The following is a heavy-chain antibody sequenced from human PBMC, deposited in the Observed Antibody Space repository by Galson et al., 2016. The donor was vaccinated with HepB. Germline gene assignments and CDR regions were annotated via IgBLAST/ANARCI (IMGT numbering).Heavy chain of an antibody. CDR1: GFTFSSHW. CDR3: AKDMDV. J-gene: IGHJ6*02. Sequence: SLRLSCAASGFTFSSHWMRWVRQAPGKGLEWVASINVEGSDKYYVDTVKGRFTISRDNAKNSVFLQMNSLRGEDTATYYCAKDMDVSGQGTTVTVSS. CDR2: INVEGSDK. V-gene: IGHV3-7*03.